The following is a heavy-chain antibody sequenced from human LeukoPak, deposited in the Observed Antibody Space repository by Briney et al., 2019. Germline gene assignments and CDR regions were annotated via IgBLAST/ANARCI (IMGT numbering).Heavy chain of an antibody. Sequence: GGSLRLSCEVSGFRLTTYGTHWVRQAPGKGLEWVAYIPFDGSDEYYVDSVKGRFSISRDNSKNTLYLQMNSLRAEDTAVYYCARGSLDAFDIWGQGTMVTVSS. V-gene: IGHV3-30*02. CDR2: IPFDGSDE. J-gene: IGHJ3*02. CDR1: GFRLTTYG. CDR3: ARGSLDAFDI.